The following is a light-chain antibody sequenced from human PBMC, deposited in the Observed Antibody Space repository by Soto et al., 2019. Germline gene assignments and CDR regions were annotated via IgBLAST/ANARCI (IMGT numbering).Light chain of an antibody. Sequence: QSALTQPPSASGSPGQSVTISCTGTSSDVGGYNYVSWYQQHPGKSPKLMIYEVSKRPSGVPDRFSGSKSGNTASLTVSGIQAEDEADYYCSSYAGSLYVFGTGNKVTVI. CDR2: EVS. CDR3: SSYAGSLYV. J-gene: IGLJ1*01. CDR1: SSDVGGYNY. V-gene: IGLV2-8*01.